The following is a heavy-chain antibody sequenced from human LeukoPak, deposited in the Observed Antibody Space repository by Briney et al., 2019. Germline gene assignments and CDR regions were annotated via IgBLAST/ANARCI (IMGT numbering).Heavy chain of an antibody. J-gene: IGHJ3*02. CDR1: GFTFSSYG. CDR3: AREWHDGSNDAFDI. V-gene: IGHV3-33*01. Sequence: GGSLRLSCAASGFTFSSYGMHWVRQAPGKGLEWVAIIWYAGSNKYYADSVKGRFTISRDNSKNTLYLQMNSLRAEDTAVYYCAREWHDGSNDAFDIWGQGTMVTVSS. D-gene: IGHD5-24*01. CDR2: IWYAGSNK.